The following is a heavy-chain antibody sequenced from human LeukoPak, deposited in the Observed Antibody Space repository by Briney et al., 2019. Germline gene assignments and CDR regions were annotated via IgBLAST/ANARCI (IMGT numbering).Heavy chain of an antibody. CDR2: ISVSDGST. D-gene: IGHD2-2*01. J-gene: IGHJ4*02. CDR1: GFTSSDYT. CDR3: AKDRYCSSTNCPYDY. Sequence: GGSLRLSCAASGFTSSDYTMNWVRQAPGKGLEWVSGISVSDGSTYYADSVKGRFTMSRDNSNNMLFLQMNSQRAEDTAVYYCAKDRYCSSTNCPYDYWGQGTLVAVSS. V-gene: IGHV3-23*01.